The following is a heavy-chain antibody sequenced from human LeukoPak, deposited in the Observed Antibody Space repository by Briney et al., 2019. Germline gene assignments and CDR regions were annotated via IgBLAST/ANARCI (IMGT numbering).Heavy chain of an antibody. CDR2: ISGSGGST. CDR1: GFIFTSRG. Sequence: GGSLRLSCEGSGFIFTSRGLSWVRQAPGKGLEWVSAISGSGGSTYYADSVKGRFTISRDNSKNTLYLQMNCLRAEDTAVYYCAKDRSGQPTEYFQRWGQGTLVTVSS. D-gene: IGHD6-25*01. CDR3: AKDRSGQPTEYFQR. J-gene: IGHJ1*01. V-gene: IGHV3-23*01.